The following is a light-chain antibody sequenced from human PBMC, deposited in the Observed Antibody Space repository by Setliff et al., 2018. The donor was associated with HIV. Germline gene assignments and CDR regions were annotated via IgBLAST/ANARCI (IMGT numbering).Light chain of an antibody. CDR1: RSVSTN. Sequence: EIVMTQSPATLSLSPGERSTLSCRASRSVSTNLAWYQQKPGQAPRLLIYDTSTRATGIPARFSGSGSGTEFTLAISSLQSEDFAVYYCQQYNNWPPFTFGPGTKVDIK. V-gene: IGKV3-15*01. J-gene: IGKJ3*01. CDR3: QQYNNWPPFT. CDR2: DTS.